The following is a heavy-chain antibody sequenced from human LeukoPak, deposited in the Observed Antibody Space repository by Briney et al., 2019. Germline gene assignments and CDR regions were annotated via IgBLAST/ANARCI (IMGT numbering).Heavy chain of an antibody. Sequence: SETLSLTCSVSGVSVGSAGYYWSWIRQPPGKGLEWIGYIYYSGSTNYNPSLKSRATISVDTSKNQFSLKLSSVTAADTAVYYCARSTGGDFDYWGQGTLVTVSS. V-gene: IGHV4-61*08. D-gene: IGHD1-14*01. CDR1: GVSVGSAGYY. CDR2: IYYSGST. CDR3: ARSTGGDFDY. J-gene: IGHJ4*02.